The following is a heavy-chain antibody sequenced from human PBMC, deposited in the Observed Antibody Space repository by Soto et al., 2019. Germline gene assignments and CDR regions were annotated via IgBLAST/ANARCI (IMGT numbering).Heavy chain of an antibody. J-gene: IGHJ4*02. D-gene: IGHD3-9*01. CDR2: ISYDGSNK. CDR1: GFTFSSYG. V-gene: IGHV3-30*03. CDR3: AVDDILTGYYDRFDY. Sequence: GGSLRLSCAASGFTFSSYGMHWVRQAPGKGLEWVAVISYDGSNKYYADSVKGRFTISRDNSKNTLYLQMNSLRAEDTAVYYCAVDDILTGYYDRFDYWGQGTLVTVSS.